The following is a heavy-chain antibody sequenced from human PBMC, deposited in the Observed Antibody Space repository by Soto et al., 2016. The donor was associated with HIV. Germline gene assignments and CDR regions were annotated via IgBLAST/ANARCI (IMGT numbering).Heavy chain of an antibody. V-gene: IGHV3-21*01. D-gene: IGHD6-13*01. J-gene: IGHJ4*02. CDR3: ARAETYSSSYQD. CDR1: ELTFRTYS. Sequence: EVQLVESGGGLVKPGESLRLSCTGSELTFRTYSMNWVRQAPGKGLEWVSSISRSSTYIYYADSVKGRFTISRDNAKNLLYLQMNSLRAEDTAVYYCARAETYSSSYQDWGQGTLVTVSS. CDR2: ISRSSTYI.